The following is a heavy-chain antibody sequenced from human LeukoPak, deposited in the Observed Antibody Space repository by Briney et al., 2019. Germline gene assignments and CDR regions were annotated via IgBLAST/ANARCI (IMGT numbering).Heavy chain of an antibody. Sequence: GGSLRLSCAASGFTFSSYAMHWVRQAPGKGLEWVAVISYDGSNKYYADSVKGRFTISRDNSKNTLYLQMNSLRAEDTAVYYCARDRDSGWYSTTYYYYYGMDVWGQGTTVTVSS. D-gene: IGHD6-19*01. CDR3: ARDRDSGWYSTTYYYYYGMDV. J-gene: IGHJ6*02. CDR2: ISYDGSNK. V-gene: IGHV3-30-3*01. CDR1: GFTFSSYA.